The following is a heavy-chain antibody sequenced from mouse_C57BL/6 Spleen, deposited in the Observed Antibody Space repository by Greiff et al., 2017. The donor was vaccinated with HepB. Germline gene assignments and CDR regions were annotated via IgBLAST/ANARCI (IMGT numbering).Heavy chain of an antibody. V-gene: IGHV1-64*01. D-gene: IGHD2-4*01. CDR1: GYTFTSYW. CDR3: ARRKGFYDYDMVSYAMDY. Sequence: QVQLQQPGAELVKPGASVKLSCKASGYTFTSYWMHWVKQRPGQGLEWIGMIHPNSGSTNYNEKFKSKATLTVDKSSSTAYMQLSSLTSEDSAVYYCARRKGFYDYDMVSYAMDYWGQGTSVTVSS. CDR2: IHPNSGST. J-gene: IGHJ4*01.